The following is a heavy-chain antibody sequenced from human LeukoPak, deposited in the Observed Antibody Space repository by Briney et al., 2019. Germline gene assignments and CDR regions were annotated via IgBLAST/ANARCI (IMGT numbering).Heavy chain of an antibody. Sequence: SQTLSLTCAISGDSVSSNSASWNWIRQSPSRGLEWLGRTYYRSKWRNDYAVSVKSRITISPDTSKNQFSLQLNSVTPEDTSVYYCVRDLSWRFDYWGQGTLVTVSS. V-gene: IGHV6-1*01. D-gene: IGHD2/OR15-2a*01. CDR1: GDSVSSNSAS. J-gene: IGHJ4*02. CDR3: VRDLSWRFDY. CDR2: TYYRSKWRN.